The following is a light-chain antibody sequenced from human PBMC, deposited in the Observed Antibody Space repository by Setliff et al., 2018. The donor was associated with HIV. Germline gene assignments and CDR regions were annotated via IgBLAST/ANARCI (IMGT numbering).Light chain of an antibody. CDR3: SSYTTSNTTVG. CDR1: SSDVGGYNY. CDR2: DVT. V-gene: IGLV2-14*01. J-gene: IGLJ2*01. Sequence: QSVLTQPASVSGSPGQSITISCTGTSSDVGGYNYVSWYRQHPGKAPTLMIYDVTKRPSGVSNRFSGSKSGNTASLTISGLQSEDEADYYCSSYTTSNTTVGFGGGTQLTVL.